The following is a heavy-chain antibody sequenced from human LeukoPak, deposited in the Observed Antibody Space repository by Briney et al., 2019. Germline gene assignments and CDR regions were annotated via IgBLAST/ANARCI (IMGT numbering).Heavy chain of an antibody. D-gene: IGHD3-16*01. J-gene: IGHJ4*02. CDR1: GFTVSSFE. CDR2: IAVDRTT. Sequence: GGSLRLSCAGSGFTVSSFEINWVRQAPGKGLEWVSFIAVDRTTLYADSVKGRFTISRDNAKNSLYLQMNSLRAEDTAVYYCARVGLYPLILSRADYWGQGTLVTVSS. CDR3: ARVGLYPLILSRADY. V-gene: IGHV3-48*03.